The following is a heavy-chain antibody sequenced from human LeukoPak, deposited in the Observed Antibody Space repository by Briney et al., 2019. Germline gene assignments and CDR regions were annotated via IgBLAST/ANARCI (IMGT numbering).Heavy chain of an antibody. V-gene: IGHV4-59*01. Sequence: MPSETLSLTCAVSGGSISSYYWSWTRQPPGKGLEWIGYIYYSGSTNYNPSLKSRVTISVDTSKNQFSLKLSSVTAADTAVYYCARYSNYAIDYWGQGTLVTVSS. J-gene: IGHJ4*02. CDR2: IYYSGST. CDR1: GGSISSYY. CDR3: ARYSNYAIDY. D-gene: IGHD4-11*01.